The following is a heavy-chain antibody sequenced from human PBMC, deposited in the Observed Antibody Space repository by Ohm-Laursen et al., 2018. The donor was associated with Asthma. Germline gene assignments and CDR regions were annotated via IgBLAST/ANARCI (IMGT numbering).Heavy chain of an antibody. CDR2: INPNSGGK. CDR3: VRVYCGGDCYSDY. CDR1: GYTSTGLL. J-gene: IGHJ4*02. Sequence: GASVKVSCKASGYTSTGLLMNWVAQAPGQGLEGMGRINPNSGGKNYAQKFQGRVTMTRDTSISTAYMELGRLRSDDTAVYYCVRVYCGGDCYSDYWGQGTLVTVSS. D-gene: IGHD2-21*01. V-gene: IGHV1-2*06.